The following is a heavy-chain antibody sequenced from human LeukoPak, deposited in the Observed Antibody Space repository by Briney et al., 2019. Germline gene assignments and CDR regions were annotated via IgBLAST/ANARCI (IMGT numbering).Heavy chain of an antibody. CDR2: ISYDGSNK. CDR1: GFTFSSYG. J-gene: IGHJ4*02. CDR3: AREGIAAAGTGFDY. V-gene: IGHV3-30*19. Sequence: GGSLRLSCAASGFTFSSYGMHWVRQAPGKGLEWVAVISYDGSNKYYADSVKGRFTISRDNSKNTLYLQMNSLRAEDTAVYYCAREGIAAAGTGFDYWGQGTLVTVSS. D-gene: IGHD6-13*01.